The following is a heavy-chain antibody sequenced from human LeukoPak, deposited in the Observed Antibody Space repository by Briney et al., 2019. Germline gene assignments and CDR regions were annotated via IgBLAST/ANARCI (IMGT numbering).Heavy chain of an antibody. V-gene: IGHV3-23*01. CDR1: GFPFSSSA. D-gene: IGHD1-26*01. J-gene: IGHJ4*02. Sequence: AGGSLRLSCAAPGFPFSSSAMSWVRQAPGKGLEWVSAIGGSGSSAYYADSVRGRFTISRDNSKNTLYLQMNSLRAEDTAVYYCAKYRWELLHRYFDYWGQGTLVTVSS. CDR2: IGGSGSSA. CDR3: AKYRWELLHRYFDY.